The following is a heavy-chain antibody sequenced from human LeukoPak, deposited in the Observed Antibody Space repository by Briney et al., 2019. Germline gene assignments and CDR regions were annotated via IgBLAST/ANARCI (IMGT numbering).Heavy chain of an antibody. CDR1: GGTFSSYA. CDR2: IIPIFGIA. Sequence: ASVKVSCKASGGTFSSYAISWVRQAPGQGLEWMGTIIPIFGIANYAQKFQGRVTITADKSTSTAYMELSSLRSEDTAVYYCARGVCGGDCYLRDYYYYGMDVWGQGTTVTVSS. J-gene: IGHJ6*02. CDR3: ARGVCGGDCYLRDYYYYGMDV. D-gene: IGHD2-21*02. V-gene: IGHV1-69*04.